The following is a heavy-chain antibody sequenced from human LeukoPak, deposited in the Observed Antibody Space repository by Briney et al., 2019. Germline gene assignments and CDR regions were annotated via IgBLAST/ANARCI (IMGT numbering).Heavy chain of an antibody. V-gene: IGHV4-31*03. D-gene: IGHD6-6*01. J-gene: IGHJ2*01. CDR3: ARSIAARHFDL. CDR1: GGSISSGGYY. CDR2: IYYSGST. Sequence: TSETLSLTCTVSGGSISSGGYYWSWIRQHPGKGLEWIGYIYYSGSTYYNPSLKSRVTISVDTSKNQSSLKLSSVTAADTAVYYCARSIAARHFDLWGRGTLVTVSS.